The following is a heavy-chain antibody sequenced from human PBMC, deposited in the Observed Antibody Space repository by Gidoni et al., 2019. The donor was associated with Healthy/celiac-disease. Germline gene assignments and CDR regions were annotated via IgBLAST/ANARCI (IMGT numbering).Heavy chain of an antibody. CDR1: GFTFSSYA. CDR3: ARGVY. J-gene: IGHJ4*02. V-gene: IGHV3-30*04. CDR2: ISYDGSNK. Sequence: QVQLVESGGGVVQPGRSLRRSCAASGFTFSSYAMHWVRQAPGKGLEWVAVISYDGSNKYYADSVKGRFTISRDNSKNTLYLQMNSLRAEDTAVYYCARGVYWGQGTLVTVSS.